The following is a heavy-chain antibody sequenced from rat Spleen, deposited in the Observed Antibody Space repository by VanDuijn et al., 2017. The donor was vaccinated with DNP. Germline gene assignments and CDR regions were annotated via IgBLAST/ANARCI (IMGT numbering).Heavy chain of an antibody. D-gene: IGHD5-1*01. V-gene: IGHV2-16*01. CDR2: IWSAGSS. J-gene: IGHJ2*01. Sequence: QVQLKESGPGLVQPSQTLSLTCTVSGFSLTNYGVSWVRQPPGKGLKWISAIWSAGSSDYNSALKSRLSIIRDTSKSQVLLKMNSLQTEDTAMYFCARSKLTGSSYYFDSWGQGVMVTVSS. CDR3: ARSKLTGSSYYFDS. CDR1: GFSLTNYG.